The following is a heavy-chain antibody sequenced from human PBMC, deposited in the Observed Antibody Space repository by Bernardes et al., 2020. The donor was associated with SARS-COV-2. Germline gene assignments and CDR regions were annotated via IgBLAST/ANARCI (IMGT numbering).Heavy chain of an antibody. J-gene: IGHJ5*02. CDR3: ARARGVRGVIRDP. V-gene: IGHV1-8*01. CDR2: MNPNSGNT. D-gene: IGHD3-10*01. Sequence: ASAKVSCKASCYTFTSYGINWVRQATGQGLEWMGWMNPNSGNTGYAQKFQGRVTMTRNTSISTAYMELSSLRSEDTAVYYCARARGVRGVIRDPWGQGTLVTVSS. CDR1: CYTFTSYG.